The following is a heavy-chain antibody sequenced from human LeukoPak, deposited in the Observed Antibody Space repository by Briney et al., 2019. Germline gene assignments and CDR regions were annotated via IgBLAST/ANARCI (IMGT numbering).Heavy chain of an antibody. J-gene: IGHJ2*01. CDR1: GFTFSSYS. CDR3: ARGRGDPHWYFDL. CDR2: ISSSSSYI. D-gene: IGHD4-17*01. Sequence: GSLRLSCAASGFTFSSYSMNWVRQAPGKGLEWVSSISSSSSYIYYADSVKGRFTISRDNAKNSLYLQMNSLRAEDTAVYYCARGRGDPHWYFDLWGRGTLVTVSS. V-gene: IGHV3-21*01.